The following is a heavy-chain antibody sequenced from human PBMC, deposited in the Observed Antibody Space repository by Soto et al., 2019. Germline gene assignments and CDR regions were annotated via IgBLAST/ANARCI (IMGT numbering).Heavy chain of an antibody. CDR3: ARVRALAADGMDV. CDR2: ISSSSIYT. D-gene: IGHD6-19*01. V-gene: IGHV3-11*05. Sequence: GGSLRLSCAASGFTFSDYYMIWIRQAPGKGLKWVSYISSSSIYTNYADSVKGRFTISRDNAKNSLYLQMNSLRADDTAVYYCARVRALAADGMDVWGQGTTVTVSS. CDR1: GFTFSDYY. J-gene: IGHJ6*02.